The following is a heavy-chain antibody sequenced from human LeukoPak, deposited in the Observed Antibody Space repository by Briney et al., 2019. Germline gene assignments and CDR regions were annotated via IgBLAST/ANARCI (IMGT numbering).Heavy chain of an antibody. Sequence: PGGSLRLSCAASGFTFSSYWMSWVRQAPGKGLEWVANVKQDGSEKYYVDSVKGRFTISRDNAKNSLYLQMNSLRTEDTAVYYCARAGGSSWYFDYWGQGTLVTVSS. J-gene: IGHJ4*02. CDR1: GFTFSSYW. V-gene: IGHV3-7*03. CDR2: VKQDGSEK. CDR3: ARAGGSSWYFDY. D-gene: IGHD6-13*01.